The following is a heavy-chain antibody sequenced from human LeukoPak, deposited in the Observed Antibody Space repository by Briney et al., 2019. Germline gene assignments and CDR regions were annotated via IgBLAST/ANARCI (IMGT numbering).Heavy chain of an antibody. CDR3: AREKSRGGDFYGMDV. J-gene: IGHJ6*02. D-gene: IGHD2-15*01. V-gene: IGHV3-53*01. CDR2: TYSGGVT. CDR1: GFTVSTKY. Sequence: GGSLRLSCAASGFTVSTKYMSWVRQSPVKGLEWVSITYSGGVTYYADSVRGRFTISRDNSKNTMDLQMDSLRADDTAIYYCAREKSRGGDFYGMDVWGQGTTVTVSS.